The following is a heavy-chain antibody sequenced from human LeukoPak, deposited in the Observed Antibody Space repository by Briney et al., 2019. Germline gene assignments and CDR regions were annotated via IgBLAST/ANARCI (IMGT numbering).Heavy chain of an antibody. CDR1: GYSISSAYY. CDR3: ARKVGIGWFGP. CDR2: INHSGST. D-gene: IGHD1-26*01. Sequence: PLETLSLTCAVSGYSISSAYYWGWIRQPPGKGLEWIGEINHSGSTNYNPSLKSRVTISVDTSKNQFSLKLSSVTAADTAVYYCARKVGIGWFGPWGQGTLVTVSS. J-gene: IGHJ5*02. V-gene: IGHV4-38-2*01.